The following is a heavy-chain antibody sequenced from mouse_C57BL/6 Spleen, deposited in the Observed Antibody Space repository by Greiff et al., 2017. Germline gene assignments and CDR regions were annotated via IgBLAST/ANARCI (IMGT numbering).Heavy chain of an antibody. CDR2: INPSTGGP. CDR3: APTYYDSWFAY. V-gene: IGHV1-43*01. CDR1: GYSLTGYY. D-gene: IGHD2-4*01. J-gene: IGHJ3*01. Sequence: EVQLQQSGPELVKPGASVTISCKASGYSLTGYYMHWVKQSSEKSLEWIGEINPSTGGPSYNQKIKGKATLTVDKSSSTAYMQLKSLTSEYSAVYYCAPTYYDSWFAYWGQGTLVTVSA.